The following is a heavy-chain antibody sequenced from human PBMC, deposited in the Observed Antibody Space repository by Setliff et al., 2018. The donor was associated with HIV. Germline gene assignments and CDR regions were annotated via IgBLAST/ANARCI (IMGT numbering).Heavy chain of an antibody. V-gene: IGHV3-30*02. Sequence: GGSLRLSCAASGFTFSTYGMQWVRQAPGKGLEWVAFIRYDGSNQYYADSVKGRFTISRDNSKNTLYLQMNSLTDEDMAVYYCAKVFEFGIDGFDIWGQGTLVTVSS. CDR3: AKVFEFGIDGFDI. CDR1: GFTFSTYG. J-gene: IGHJ1*01. CDR2: IRYDGSNQ. D-gene: IGHD3-10*01.